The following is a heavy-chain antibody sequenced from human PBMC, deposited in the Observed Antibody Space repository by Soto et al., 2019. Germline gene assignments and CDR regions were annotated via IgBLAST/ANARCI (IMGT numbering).Heavy chain of an antibody. CDR1: GGTFSSYA. J-gene: IGHJ6*02. D-gene: IGHD4-17*01. CDR2: IIPIFGTA. CDR3: ASPSTVTIECYYGMDV. V-gene: IGHV1-69*05. Sequence: QVQLVQSGAEVKKPGSSVKVSCKASGGTFSSYAISWVRQAPGQGLEWMGGIIPIFGTANYAQKFQGRVTVTXAEXTXTAYMELSSLRSEDTAVDYCASPSTVTIECYYGMDVWGQGTTVTVSS.